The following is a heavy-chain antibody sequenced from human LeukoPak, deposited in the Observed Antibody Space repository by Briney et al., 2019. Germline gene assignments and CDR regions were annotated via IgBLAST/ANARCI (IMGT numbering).Heavy chain of an antibody. CDR2: IYSSGST. Sequence: SETLSLTCTVSAGSISAYYWTWIRQPAGKGLEWIGRIYSSGSTYYNPSLKSRVTMSVDTSKNQFSLKLSSVTAADTAVYYCASMVRGVIRRDDAFDIWGQGTMVTVSS. D-gene: IGHD3-10*01. CDR1: AGSISAYY. J-gene: IGHJ3*02. V-gene: IGHV4-4*07. CDR3: ASMVRGVIRRDDAFDI.